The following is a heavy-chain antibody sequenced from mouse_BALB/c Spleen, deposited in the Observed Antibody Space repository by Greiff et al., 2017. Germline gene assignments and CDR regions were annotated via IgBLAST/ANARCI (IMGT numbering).Heavy chain of an antibody. D-gene: IGHD1-1*01. J-gene: IGHJ1*01. CDR3: GRGGLLRCWYFDD. CDR2: ISNGGST. Sequence: EVQLVESGGGLVKPGGSLKLSCAASGFTFSSYAMSWVRQTPEKRLEWVASISNGGSTYYPDSVKGRFTISRDNAKNTLYLQMSSRKSEDTAMYYCGRGGLLRCWYFDDWGAGTTVTVSS. V-gene: IGHV5-6-3*01. CDR1: GFTFSSYA.